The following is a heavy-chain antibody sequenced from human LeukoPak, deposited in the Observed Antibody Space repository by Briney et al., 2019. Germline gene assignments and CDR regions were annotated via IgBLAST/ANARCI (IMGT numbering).Heavy chain of an antibody. CDR2: INPNSGDT. V-gene: IGHV1-2*02. CDR1: GYTFTGYY. D-gene: IGHD3-10*02. CDR3: SISYVPGKDAYFDL. Sequence: ASVKVSCKASGYTFTGYYMHWVRQAPGQGLEWMGWINPNSGDTNYAQNFQGRVTMTRDTSISTAYMELSRLRSDDTAMYYCSISYVPGKDAYFDLRGQGTLVTVSS. J-gene: IGHJ5*02.